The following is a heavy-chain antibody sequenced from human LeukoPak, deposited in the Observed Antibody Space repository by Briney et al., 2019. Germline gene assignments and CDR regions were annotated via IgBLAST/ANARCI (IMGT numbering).Heavy chain of an antibody. CDR3: VRGAYCGGGGICPAPFEY. CDR2: IRNKPHTYTI. V-gene: IGHV3-72*01. J-gene: IGHJ4*02. Sequence: GGSLRLSCAASGFTFNTAWMSWVRQAPGKGLEWVARIRNKPHTYTIEYAASVRGRFSISRDDSKNSLYLQMNSLRTDDTAVYYCVRGAYCGGGGICPAPFEYWGQGTLVTVSS. CDR1: GFTFNTAW. D-gene: IGHD2-21*01.